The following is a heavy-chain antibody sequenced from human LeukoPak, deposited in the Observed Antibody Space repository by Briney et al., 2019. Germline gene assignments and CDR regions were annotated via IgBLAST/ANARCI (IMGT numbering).Heavy chain of an antibody. CDR1: GGSISSGSYY. D-gene: IGHD2-2*01. CDR2: IYTSGST. J-gene: IGHJ2*01. CDR3: ARANEDIVVVPAAAIKARNWYFDL. V-gene: IGHV4-61*02. Sequence: SSETLSLTCTVSGGSISSGSYYWSWIRQPAGKGLEWIGRIYTSGSTNYNPSLKSRVTISVDTSKNQFSLKLSSVTAADTAVYYCARANEDIVVVPAAAIKARNWYFDLWGRGTLVTVSS.